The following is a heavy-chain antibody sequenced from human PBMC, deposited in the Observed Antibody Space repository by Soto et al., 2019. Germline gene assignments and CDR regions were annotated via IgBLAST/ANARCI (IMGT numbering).Heavy chain of an antibody. CDR1: GFTFSSYG. J-gene: IGHJ4*02. V-gene: IGHV3-30*18. Sequence: GGSLRLSCAASGFTFSSYGMHWVRQAPGKGLDWVAVISYDGSNKYYADSVKGRFTISRDNSKNTLYLQMNSLRAEDTAVYYCAKVQTRVPYFPATAAAFDYWGQGTLVTAPQ. CDR2: ISYDGSNK. CDR3: AKVQTRVPYFPATAAAFDY. D-gene: IGHD2-21*01.